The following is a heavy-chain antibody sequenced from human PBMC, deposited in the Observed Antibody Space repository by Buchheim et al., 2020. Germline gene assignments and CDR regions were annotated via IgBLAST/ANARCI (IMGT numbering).Heavy chain of an antibody. CDR2: VYYTGSP. D-gene: IGHD2-21*01. J-gene: IGHJ4*02. CDR1: GDSINNYY. CDR3: GRLLAAGTFVVEH. Sequence: QVQLRESGPGLVKPSETLSLTCTVSGDSINNYYWSWIRQSPGKGLEWIGYVYYTGSPIYNPSLKSRVNILVDRARNQISLRLASVTAADTAVYYCGRLLAAGTFVVEHWGQGTL. V-gene: IGHV4-59*01.